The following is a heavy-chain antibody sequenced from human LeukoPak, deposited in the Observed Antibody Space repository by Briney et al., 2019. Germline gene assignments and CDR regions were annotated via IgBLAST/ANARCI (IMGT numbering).Heavy chain of an antibody. CDR1: GGSISSSSYY. D-gene: IGHD1-1*01. V-gene: IGHV4-39*01. CDR2: IYYSGST. Sequence: PSETLSLTCTVSGGSISSSSYYWGWIRQPPGKGLEWIGSIYYSGSTYYNPSLKSRFTISVDTSKNQFSLKLSSVTAADTAVYYCARGLAGTSNWFDPWGQGTLVTVSS. J-gene: IGHJ5*02. CDR3: ARGLAGTSNWFDP.